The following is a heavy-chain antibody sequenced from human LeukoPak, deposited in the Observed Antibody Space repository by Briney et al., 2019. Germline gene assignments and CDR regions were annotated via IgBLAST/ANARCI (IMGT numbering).Heavy chain of an antibody. CDR1: GFMFKDYW. CDR3: VRGNPFGAY. Sequence: TGGSLRLSCLASGFMFKDYWMQWVRQAPGKGLEWVANINKDGSERHYIDPVKGRFTISRDNTRDSLSLQMDGLRVEDTAVYYCVRGNPFGAYWGQGTLVTVSS. CDR2: INKDGSER. D-gene: IGHD1-14*01. J-gene: IGHJ4*02. V-gene: IGHV3-7*03.